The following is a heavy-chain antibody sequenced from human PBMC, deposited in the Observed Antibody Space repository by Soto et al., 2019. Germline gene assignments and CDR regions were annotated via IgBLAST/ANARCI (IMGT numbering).Heavy chain of an antibody. CDR2: IYYSGTT. D-gene: IGHD3-10*01. J-gene: IGHJ4*02. CDR3: ARAVYSGSSRYSDH. V-gene: IGHV4-31*03. CDR1: GGSISSGGYY. Sequence: SETLSLTCTVSGGSISSGGYYWSWIRQHPGEGLEWIGYIYYSGTTYYNPSLRSRVTISVDTSQNQFSLQLSSVTAADTAVYYCARAVYSGSSRYSDHWGQGTLVTVSS.